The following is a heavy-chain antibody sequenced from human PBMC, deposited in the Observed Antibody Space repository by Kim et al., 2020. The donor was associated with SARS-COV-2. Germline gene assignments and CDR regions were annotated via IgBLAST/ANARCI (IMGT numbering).Heavy chain of an antibody. J-gene: IGHJ6*02. Sequence: GGSLRLSCVASGFLLSDYYMTWIRQAPGKGLEWVSYITGTGTTIYYADSVKGRFTISRDNAKNSLYLEMNSLRAEDTAMYYCARDYRNKGMDVWGQGTTVTVSS. D-gene: IGHD4-4*01. V-gene: IGHV3-11*01. CDR2: ITGTGTTI. CDR3: ARDYRNKGMDV. CDR1: GFLLSDYY.